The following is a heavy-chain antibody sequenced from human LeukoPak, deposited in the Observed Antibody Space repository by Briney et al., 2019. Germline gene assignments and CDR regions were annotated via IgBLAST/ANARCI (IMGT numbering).Heavy chain of an antibody. CDR3: TRDQNVRGVAAGMEGWFDP. V-gene: IGHV1-69*04. Sequence: GASVKVSCTTSGDTFSNFVISWVRQAPGQGLEWMARIIPKFDLTKFAQKFQGRVTITADKSTTTVYLELSNVRSDDTAVYYCTRDQNVRGVAAGMEGWFDPWGQGTLVTVSS. CDR2: IIPKFDLT. D-gene: IGHD1-1*01. J-gene: IGHJ5*02. CDR1: GDTFSNFV.